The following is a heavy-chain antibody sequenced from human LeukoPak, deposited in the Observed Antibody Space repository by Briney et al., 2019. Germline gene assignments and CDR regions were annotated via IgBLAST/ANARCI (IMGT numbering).Heavy chain of an antibody. CDR1: GFTFSTYA. CDR2: ISYDRSNK. J-gene: IGHJ4*02. V-gene: IGHV3-30-3*01. CDR3: ARDSGFGELLSPYFDY. Sequence: GGSLRLSCAASGFTFSTYAMHWVRQAPGKGLEWVAVISYDRSNKYYADSVKGRFTNSRDNSKNTLYLQMNSLRAEDTAVYYCARDSGFGELLSPYFDYWGQGTLVTVSS. D-gene: IGHD3-10*01.